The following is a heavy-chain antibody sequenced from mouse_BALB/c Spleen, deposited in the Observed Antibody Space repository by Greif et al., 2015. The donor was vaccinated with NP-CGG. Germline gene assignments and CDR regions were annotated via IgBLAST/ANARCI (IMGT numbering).Heavy chain of an antibody. CDR2: ISTYNGNT. J-gene: IGHJ4*01. D-gene: IGHD2-12*01. CDR3: ARGSAYDGYYYAMDY. V-gene: IGHV1-67*01. CDR1: GYTFTDYA. Sequence: VQLQQSGPEVVRPVVSVKISCKGSGYTFTDYAMHWVKQSHAKSLEWIGVISTYNGNTNYNQKFKGKATMTVDKSSSTAYMELARLTSEDSAIYYCARGSAYDGYYYAMDYWGQGTSVTVSS.